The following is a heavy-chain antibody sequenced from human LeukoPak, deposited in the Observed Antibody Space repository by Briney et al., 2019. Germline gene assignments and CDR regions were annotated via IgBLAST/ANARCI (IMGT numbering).Heavy chain of an antibody. D-gene: IGHD6-19*01. V-gene: IGHV4-39*07. CDR2: IYYSGST. Sequence: PSETLSLTCTVSGDSISSSNYYWGWIRQPPGKGLEWIGSIYYSGSTYYNPSLKSRVTISVDTSKNQFSLKLSSVTAADTAVYYCAGGRLYSSEYYFDYWGQGTLVTVSS. CDR1: GDSISSSNYY. CDR3: AGGRLYSSEYYFDY. J-gene: IGHJ4*02.